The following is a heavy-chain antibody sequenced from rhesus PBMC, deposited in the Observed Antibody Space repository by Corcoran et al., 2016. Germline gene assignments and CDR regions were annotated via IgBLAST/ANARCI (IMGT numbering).Heavy chain of an antibody. Sequence: QVTLKESGPALVKPTQTLTLTCTFSGFSISTSGMGVGCIRQPPGKALEWLALIYWDDDKYYSTSLKSRLTISKYTSKNQVVLTMTNMGPVDTATYYCARLRLVIIRGDAFDFWGQGLRVTVSS. CDR1: GFSISTSGMG. V-gene: IGHV2-174*01. CDR2: IYWDDDK. D-gene: IGHD3-3*01. J-gene: IGHJ3*01. CDR3: ARLRLVIIRGDAFDF.